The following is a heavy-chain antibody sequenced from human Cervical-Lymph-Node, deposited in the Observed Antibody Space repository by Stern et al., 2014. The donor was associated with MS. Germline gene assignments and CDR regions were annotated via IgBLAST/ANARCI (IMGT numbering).Heavy chain of an antibody. CDR2: IDPSGGST. CDR3: ARTFGFGLDY. Sequence: VQLLESGAEVKKPGASVKVSCKASGYTFTSYYMDWVRQAPGQGLEWMGTIDPSGGSTTYAQKFQGRVSMTSDTSTSTVYMELSSLRSEDTAVYYCARTFGFGLDYWGQGTLVTVSS. J-gene: IGHJ4*02. CDR1: GYTFTSYY. V-gene: IGHV1-46*01. D-gene: IGHD3-3*01.